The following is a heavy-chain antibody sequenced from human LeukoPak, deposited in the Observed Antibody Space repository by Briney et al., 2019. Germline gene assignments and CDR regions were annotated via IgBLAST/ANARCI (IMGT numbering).Heavy chain of an antibody. Sequence: GSVKVSCKASGYTLTSYYMHWVGQAPGQGLEWMGIINPSGGSTSYAQKFQGRVTMTRDTSISTAYMELSRLRSDDTAVYYCARDRRLHYYDSSGNNWFDPWGQGTLVTVSS. CDR1: GYTLTSYY. D-gene: IGHD3-22*01. CDR2: INPSGGST. CDR3: ARDRRLHYYDSSGNNWFDP. V-gene: IGHV1-46*01. J-gene: IGHJ5*02.